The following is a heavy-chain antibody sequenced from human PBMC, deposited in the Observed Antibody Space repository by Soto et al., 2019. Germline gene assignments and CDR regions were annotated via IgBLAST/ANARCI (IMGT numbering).Heavy chain of an antibody. CDR3: ARALSSSWPLDY. CDR1: GGSISSGGYY. V-gene: IGHV4-31*03. CDR2: IYYSGST. J-gene: IGHJ4*02. Sequence: QVQLQESGPGLVKPSQTLSLTCTVSGGSISSGGYYWSWSRQHPGKGLEWIGYIYYSGSTYYNPSLKSRVTISVDTSKNQFSLNLSSVTAADTAVYYCARALSSSWPLDYWGQGTLVTVSS. D-gene: IGHD6-13*01.